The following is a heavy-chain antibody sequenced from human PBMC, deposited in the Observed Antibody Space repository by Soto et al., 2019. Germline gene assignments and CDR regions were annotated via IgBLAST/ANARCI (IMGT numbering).Heavy chain of an antibody. CDR2: INHSGST. D-gene: IGHD3-22*01. J-gene: IGHJ1*01. V-gene: IGHV4-34*01. Sequence: SETLSLTCAVYGGSFSGCYWRWIRQPPGKGLEWIGEINHSGSTNYNPSLKSRVTISVDTSKNQFSLKLSSVTAADTAVYYCARGETYYYDSSGPRAAYFQHWGQGTLVTVS. CDR1: GGSFSGCY. CDR3: ARGETYYYDSSGPRAAYFQH.